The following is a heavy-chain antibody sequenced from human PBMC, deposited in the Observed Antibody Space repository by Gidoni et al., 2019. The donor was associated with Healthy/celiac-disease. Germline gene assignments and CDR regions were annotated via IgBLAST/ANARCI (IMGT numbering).Heavy chain of an antibody. V-gene: IGHV4-31*02. CDR2: IYYSGST. CDR1: GGYY. J-gene: IGHJ3*02. CDR3: ARELRDAFDI. Sequence: GGYYWIWIRQQPGKGLEWIGYIYYSGSTYYNPSLKSRVTISVDTSKNQFSLKLSSVTAADTAVYYCARELRDAFDIWGQGTMVTVSS.